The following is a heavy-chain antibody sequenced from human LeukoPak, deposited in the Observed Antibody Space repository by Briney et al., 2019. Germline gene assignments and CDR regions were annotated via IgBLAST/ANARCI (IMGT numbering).Heavy chain of an antibody. Sequence: GASVKVSCKASGYTFTGYYMHWVRQAPGQGLEWMGWINPNSGGTNYAQKFQGRVTMTRDTSISTAYMELSRLRSDDTAVYYCAREVESHVLLWFGELFNGGYFDYWGQGTLVTVSS. V-gene: IGHV1-2*02. CDR3: AREVESHVLLWFGELFNGGYFDY. CDR1: GYTFTGYY. CDR2: INPNSGGT. J-gene: IGHJ4*02. D-gene: IGHD3-10*01.